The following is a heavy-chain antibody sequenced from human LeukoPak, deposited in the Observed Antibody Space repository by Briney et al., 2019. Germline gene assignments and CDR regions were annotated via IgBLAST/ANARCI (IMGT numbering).Heavy chain of an antibody. CDR1: GYTFTGYY. D-gene: IGHD3-16*01. CDR2: IDPNSSGT. J-gene: IGHJ6*03. CDR3: ARSYDYVWGSWVNYYMDV. Sequence: ASVKLSCKASGYTFTGYYMHWVPQAPGQGLEGMGRIDPNSSGTNYAQKFQGRVTMTRDTSISTAYMELSRLRSDDTAVYYCARSYDYVWGSWVNYYMDVWGKGTTVTVSS. V-gene: IGHV1-2*06.